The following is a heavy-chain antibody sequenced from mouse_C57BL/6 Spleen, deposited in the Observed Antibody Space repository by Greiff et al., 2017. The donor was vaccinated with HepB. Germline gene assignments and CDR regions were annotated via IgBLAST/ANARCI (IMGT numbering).Heavy chain of an antibody. J-gene: IGHJ1*03. V-gene: IGHV5-16*01. CDR2: INYDGSST. Sequence: EVKLVESEGGLVQPGSSMKLSCTASGFTFSDYYMAWVRQVPEKGLEWVANINYDGSSTYYLDSLKSRFIISRDNAKNILYLQMSSLKSEDTATYYCARLVHWYFDVWGTGTTVTVSS. CDR1: GFTFSDYY. CDR3: ARLVHWYFDV. D-gene: IGHD6-2*01.